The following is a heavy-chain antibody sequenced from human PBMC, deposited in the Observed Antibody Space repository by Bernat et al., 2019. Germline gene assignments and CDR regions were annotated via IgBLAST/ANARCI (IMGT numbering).Heavy chain of an antibody. CDR2: ISSSSSYI. CDR1: GFTFSSYS. Sequence: EVQLVESGGGLVKPGGSLRLSCAASGFTFSSYSMNWVRQAPGKGLEWVSYISSSSSYIYYADSVKGRFTISRDNAKNSLYLQMNSLRAEDTAVYYWARVIDQPLRPRDGPFDPWGEGTLVTVSS. V-gene: IGHV3-21*05. CDR3: ARVIDQPLRPRDGPFDP. D-gene: IGHD2-2*01. J-gene: IGHJ5*02.